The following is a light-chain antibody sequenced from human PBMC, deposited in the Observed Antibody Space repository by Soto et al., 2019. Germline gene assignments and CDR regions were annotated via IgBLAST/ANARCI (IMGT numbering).Light chain of an antibody. V-gene: IGKV1-5*03. J-gene: IGKJ2*01. CDR2: KAS. Sequence: DIQMTQSPSTLSASVGDRVTITCRASQSISSWLAWYQQKPGKAPKLLIYKASSLESGVPSRFSGSGSGTEVTLTISSLQPDDFATYFCQQYNSYPYTFGQRTKLEIK. CDR3: QQYNSYPYT. CDR1: QSISSW.